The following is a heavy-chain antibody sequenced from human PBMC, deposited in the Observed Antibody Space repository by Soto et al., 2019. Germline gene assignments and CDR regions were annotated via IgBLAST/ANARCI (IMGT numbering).Heavy chain of an antibody. V-gene: IGHV3-33*01. CDR3: ARDRGCSSTSCYSLVWSPNYYGMDV. CDR2: IWYDGSNK. CDR1: GFTFSSYG. Sequence: GGSLRLSCAASGFTFSSYGMHWVRQAPGKGLEWVAVIWYDGSNKYYADSVKGRFTISRDNSKNTLYLQMNSLRAEDTAVYYCARDRGCSSTSCYSLVWSPNYYGMDVWGQGTTVTVSS. J-gene: IGHJ6*02. D-gene: IGHD2-2*01.